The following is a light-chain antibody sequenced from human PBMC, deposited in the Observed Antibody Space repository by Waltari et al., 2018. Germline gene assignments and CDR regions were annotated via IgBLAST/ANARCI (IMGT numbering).Light chain of an antibody. CDR3: QQRRNWPLT. CDR2: DTS. Sequence: EIVLTQSPATLSLSPGESATLSCRASQSVTWYLAWYQQRPGQAPRLLIYDTSNRATGIPARFSGSGSETDFTLTISSLEPDDSAVYYCQQRRNWPLTFGGGTKVEIK. V-gene: IGKV3-11*01. CDR1: QSVTWY. J-gene: IGKJ4*01.